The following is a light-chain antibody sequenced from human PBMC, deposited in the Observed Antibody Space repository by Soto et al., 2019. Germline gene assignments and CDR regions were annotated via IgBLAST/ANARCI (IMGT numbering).Light chain of an antibody. CDR1: SNDVGGYKY. J-gene: IGLJ1*01. CDR2: EVN. V-gene: IGLV2-14*03. Sequence: QSVLTQPASVSGAPGQSITISCTGTSNDVGGYKYVSWYQQRPGTAPKLIMFEVNNRPSGVSDRFSGSRSANTASLTFSGLQAQDEADYYCSSYASNNIRPYVFGTGTKLTVL. CDR3: SSYASNNIRPYV.